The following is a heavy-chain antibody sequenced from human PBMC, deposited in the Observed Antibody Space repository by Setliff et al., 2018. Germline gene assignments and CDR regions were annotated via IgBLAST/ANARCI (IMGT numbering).Heavy chain of an antibody. Sequence: NPSETLSLTCTVSGDPMSSRRYYWAWIRQHPGKGLEWIGYIYYSGSTYYNPSLNSRVALSIDTSKNQFSLRLSSVTAADTAVYFCARVTGFLYMDVWGKGTTVTVSS. J-gene: IGHJ6*03. CDR2: IYYSGST. V-gene: IGHV4-31*03. D-gene: IGHD3-3*01. CDR3: ARVTGFLYMDV. CDR1: GDPMSSRRYY.